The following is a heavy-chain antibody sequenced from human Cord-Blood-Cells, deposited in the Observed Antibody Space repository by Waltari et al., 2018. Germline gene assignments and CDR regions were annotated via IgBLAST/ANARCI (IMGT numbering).Heavy chain of an antibody. Sequence: QVQLVQSGAEVKKPGASVKVSCKASGYTFTGYYMHWVRQAPGQGLEWMGWINPNSGGTNYAQKFQGWVTMTRDTSSSTAYMELSRLRSDDTAVYYCARARFGGSYYYFDYWGQGTLVTVSS. J-gene: IGHJ4*02. V-gene: IGHV1-2*04. CDR1: GYTFTGYY. D-gene: IGHD1-26*01. CDR3: ARARFGGSYYYFDY. CDR2: INPNSGGT.